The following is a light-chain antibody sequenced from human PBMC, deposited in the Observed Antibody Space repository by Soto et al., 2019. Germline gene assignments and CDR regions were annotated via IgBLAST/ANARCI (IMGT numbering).Light chain of an antibody. Sequence: QSVLTQPASVSGSPGQSITISCTGTSSDVGDYNYVSWYQQHPGKAPKLMICDVSNRPSGVSNRFSGSKSGNTASLTISGLQAEDESDYYCSSYTSSSTVVFGGGTKLTVL. J-gene: IGLJ2*01. CDR1: SSDVGDYNY. CDR3: SSYTSSSTVV. V-gene: IGLV2-14*01. CDR2: DVS.